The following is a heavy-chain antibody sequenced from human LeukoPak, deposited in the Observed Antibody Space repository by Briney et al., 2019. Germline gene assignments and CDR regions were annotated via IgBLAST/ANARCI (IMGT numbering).Heavy chain of an antibody. D-gene: IGHD5-18*01. Sequence: PGGSLRLSCAGSGFTFRTYWMNWVRQAPGKGLVWVSHINSDGSITSYADSVKGRFTISRDNAKNTLYLQMNSLRAEDTAVYYCARDAVDTANAVWGQGTTVTVSS. CDR1: GFTFRTYW. V-gene: IGHV3-74*01. CDR3: ARDAVDTANAV. CDR2: INSDGSIT. J-gene: IGHJ6*02.